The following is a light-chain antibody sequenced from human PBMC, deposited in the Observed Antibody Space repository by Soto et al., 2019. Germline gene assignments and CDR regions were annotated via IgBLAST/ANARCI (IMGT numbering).Light chain of an antibody. Sequence: EIVLTQSPGTLSLSPGARATLSCRASQSVRSRYLAWYQQKPGQAPRLLIYGSSSRATGIPDRFSGGGSGTDFTLTISRLEPEDFAVYYCQQYNNWQGTFGQGTKVDIK. CDR2: GSS. CDR3: QQYNNWQGT. CDR1: QSVRSRY. J-gene: IGKJ1*01. V-gene: IGKV3-20*01.